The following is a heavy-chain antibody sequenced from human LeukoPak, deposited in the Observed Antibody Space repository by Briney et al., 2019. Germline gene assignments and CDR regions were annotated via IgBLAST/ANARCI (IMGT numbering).Heavy chain of an antibody. Sequence: ASVKVSCKASGYTFTSYGISWVRQAPGQGLEWMGWISAYNGNTNYAQKLQGRVTMTTDTSTSTAYMELRSLRSDDTAVYYCARGSYDSSGYYGYYHGMDVWGQGTTVTVSS. D-gene: IGHD3-22*01. CDR3: ARGSYDSSGYYGYYHGMDV. V-gene: IGHV1-18*01. CDR2: ISAYNGNT. J-gene: IGHJ6*02. CDR1: GYTFTSYG.